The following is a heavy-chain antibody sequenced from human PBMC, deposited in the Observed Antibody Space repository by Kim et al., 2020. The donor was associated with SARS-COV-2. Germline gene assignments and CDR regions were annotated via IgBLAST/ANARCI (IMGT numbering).Heavy chain of an antibody. J-gene: IGHJ1*01. Sequence: GGSLRLSCAASGFTFSKYAMTWVRQAPGRGLEWVSGITGSGDSTVYADSVKGRFTISRDNTRDTLYLDMNSLRVEDTARYYCARDVYSGFDGIAECFQDWGGGTLVSVSS. V-gene: IGHV3-23*01. CDR2: ITGSGDST. CDR3: ARDVYSGFDGIAECFQD. CDR1: GFTFSKYA. D-gene: IGHD5-12*01.